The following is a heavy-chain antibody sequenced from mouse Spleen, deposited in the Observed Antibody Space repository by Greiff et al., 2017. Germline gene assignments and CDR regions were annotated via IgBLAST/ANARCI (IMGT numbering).Heavy chain of an antibody. V-gene: IGHV5-17*02. CDR2: ISSGSSTI. CDR3: ARDRRMRPMDY. Sequence: EVKVVESGGGLVQPGGSRKLSCAASGFTFSSFGMHWVRQAPEKGLEWVAYISSGSSTIYYADTVKGRFTISRDNPKNTLFLQMTSLRSEDTAMYYCARDRRMRPMDYWGQGTSVTVSS. CDR1: GFTFSSFG. J-gene: IGHJ4*01.